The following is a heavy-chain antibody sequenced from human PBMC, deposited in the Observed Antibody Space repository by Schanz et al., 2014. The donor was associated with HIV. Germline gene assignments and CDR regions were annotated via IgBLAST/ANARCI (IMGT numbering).Heavy chain of an antibody. D-gene: IGHD3-22*01. Sequence: EVQVVESGGGFVQPGGSLRLSCVASGFTFSSYWMHWVRQAPGKGLLWVSSISGGGGSTYYTDSVKGRFTISRDNSKNTLYLQMNSLRAEDTAVYYCAKDPNDREKAFDYWGQGTLVTVSS. J-gene: IGHJ4*02. CDR1: GFTFSSYW. CDR3: AKDPNDREKAFDY. V-gene: IGHV3-74*01. CDR2: ISGGGGST.